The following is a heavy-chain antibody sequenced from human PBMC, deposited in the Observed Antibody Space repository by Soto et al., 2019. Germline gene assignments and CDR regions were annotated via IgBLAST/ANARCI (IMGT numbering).Heavy chain of an antibody. Sequence: TLSLTCTVSGGSISSGGYYWSWIRQHPGKGLEWIGYIYYSGSTYYNPSLKSRVTISVDTSKNQFSLKLSSVTAADTAVYYCARANILTGYYSYYYYYGMDVWGQGTTVTVSS. CDR3: ARANILTGYYSYYYYYGMDV. V-gene: IGHV4-31*03. J-gene: IGHJ6*02. CDR1: GGSISSGGYY. D-gene: IGHD3-9*01. CDR2: IYYSGST.